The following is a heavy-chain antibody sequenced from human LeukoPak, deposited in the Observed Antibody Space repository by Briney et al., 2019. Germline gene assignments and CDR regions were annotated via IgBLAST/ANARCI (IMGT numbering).Heavy chain of an antibody. D-gene: IGHD5-12*01. J-gene: IGHJ4*02. V-gene: IGHV1-46*01. CDR3: ARRHPGDGYNYWTGYYFDY. CDR1: GYTFTSYY. Sequence: ASVKVSCKASGYTFTSYYMHWVRQAPGQGLEWMGIINPSGGSTSYAQKFQGRVTMTRDTSTSTVYMKLSSLRFEDTAVYYCARRHPGDGYNYWTGYYFDYWGQGTLVTVSS. CDR2: INPSGGST.